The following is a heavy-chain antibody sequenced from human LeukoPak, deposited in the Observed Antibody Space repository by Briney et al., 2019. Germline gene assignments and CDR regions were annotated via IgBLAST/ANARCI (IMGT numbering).Heavy chain of an antibody. J-gene: IGHJ4*02. CDR1: GYSFSSDYY. D-gene: IGHD6-6*01. CDR2: IYHSGST. V-gene: IGHV4-38-2*02. Sequence: SETLSLACTVSGYSFSSDYYWGWIRQPPGKGLEWIGSIYHSGSTYYNPSLNSRVTISVDTSKNQFSLNLSSVTAADTPVYYCAREKSSSVRFDYWGQGTLVTVSS. CDR3: AREKSSSVRFDY.